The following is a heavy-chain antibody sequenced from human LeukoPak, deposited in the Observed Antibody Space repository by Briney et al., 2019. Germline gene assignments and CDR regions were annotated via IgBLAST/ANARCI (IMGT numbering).Heavy chain of an antibody. CDR3: AKYHRFRTGIAAAGTGIFFDY. D-gene: IGHD6-13*01. J-gene: IGHJ4*02. Sequence: SGGSLRLSCAASGFTLSSYWMSWVRQAPGKGLEWVANIKQDGSEKYYVDSVKGRFTISRDNSKNTLYLQMNSLRAEDTAVYYCAKYHRFRTGIAAAGTGIFFDYWGQGTLVTVSS. V-gene: IGHV3-7*03. CDR2: IKQDGSEK. CDR1: GFTLSSYW.